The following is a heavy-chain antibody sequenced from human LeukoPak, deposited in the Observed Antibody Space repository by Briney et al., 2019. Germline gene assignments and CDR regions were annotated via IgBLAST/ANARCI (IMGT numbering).Heavy chain of an antibody. J-gene: IGHJ3*02. CDR1: GYTLTELS. CDR3: ARAARYYYDGSGYYPRTPDAFDI. Sequence: ASVKVSCKVSGYTLTELSMHWVRQAPGKGLEWMGGFDPEDGETIYAQKFQGRVTMTEDTSTDTAYMELSSLRSEDTAVYYCARAARYYYDGSGYYPRTPDAFDIWGQGTMVTVSS. CDR2: FDPEDGET. D-gene: IGHD3-22*01. V-gene: IGHV1-24*01.